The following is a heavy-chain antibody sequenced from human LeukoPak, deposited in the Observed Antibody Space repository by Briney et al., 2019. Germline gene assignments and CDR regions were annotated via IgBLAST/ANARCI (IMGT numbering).Heavy chain of an antibody. D-gene: IGHD1-26*01. J-gene: IGHJ6*02. CDR1: GFTFDDYA. CDR3: AKVTGGKYAGGMDV. CDR2: ISWNSGSK. Sequence: TGGSLRLSCAASGFTFDDYAMHWVRQVAGKGLEWVSGISWNSGSKGYADSVRGRFSMSRDNAKNFLYLQMNSLRAEDTALYYCAKVTGGKYAGGMDVWGQGPTVTVSS. V-gene: IGHV3-9*01.